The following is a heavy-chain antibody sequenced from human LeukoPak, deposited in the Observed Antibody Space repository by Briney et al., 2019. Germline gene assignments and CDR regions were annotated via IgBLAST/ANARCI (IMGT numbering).Heavy chain of an antibody. D-gene: IGHD6-13*01. CDR1: GGSISSGGYY. J-gene: IGHJ4*02. CDR2: IYYSGST. V-gene: IGHV4-31*03. Sequence: SQTLSLTCTVSGGSISSGGYYWSWIRQHPGKGLEWTGYIYYSGSTYYNPSLKSRVTISVDTSKNQFSLKLSSVTAADTAVYYCARTASPGSSSWYWDFDYWGQGTLVTVSS. CDR3: ARTASPGSSSWYWDFDY.